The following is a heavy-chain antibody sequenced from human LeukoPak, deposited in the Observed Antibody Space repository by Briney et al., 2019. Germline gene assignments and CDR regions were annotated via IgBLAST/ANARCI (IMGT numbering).Heavy chain of an antibody. CDR3: AKDSRNYYYGSSGYYYGMNY. Sequence: PGGSLRLSCAASGFTFSSYGMHWVRQAPGKGLEWVAFIRYDGSNKYYADSVKGRFTISRDNSKNTLYLQMNSLRAEDTAVYYCAKDSRNYYYGSSGYYYGMNYWGQGTLVTVSS. V-gene: IGHV3-30*02. J-gene: IGHJ4*02. D-gene: IGHD3-22*01. CDR2: IRYDGSNK. CDR1: GFTFSSYG.